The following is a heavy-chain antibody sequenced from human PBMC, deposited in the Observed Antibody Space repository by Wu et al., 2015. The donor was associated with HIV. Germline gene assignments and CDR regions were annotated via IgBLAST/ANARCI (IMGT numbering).Heavy chain of an antibody. CDR3: ASGIQLWLQGAFDI. V-gene: IGHV1-69*11. Sequence: QVQLVQSGAEVKKPGASVKVSCKASRYTFTDYYIHWVRQAPGQGLEWMGRIIPILRTTDYAQKFQGRVTITADESTSTAYMELSRLRSDDTAVYYCASGIQLWLQGAFDIWGQGTMVTVSS. J-gene: IGHJ3*02. CDR1: RYTFTDYY. D-gene: IGHD5-18*01. CDR2: IIPILRTT.